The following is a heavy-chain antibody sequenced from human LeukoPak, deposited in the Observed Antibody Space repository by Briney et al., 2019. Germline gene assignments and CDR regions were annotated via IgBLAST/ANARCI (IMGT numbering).Heavy chain of an antibody. V-gene: IGHV3-49*04. CDR1: GFTFGDYA. Sequence: PGRSLRLSCTASGFTFGDYAMSWVRQAPGKGLEWVGFIRSKAYGGTTEYAASVKGRFTISRDDSKSIAYLQMNSLKTEDTAVYYCTRTVGGYFAEVYFDYWGQGTLVTASS. D-gene: IGHD3-22*01. CDR2: IRSKAYGGTT. CDR3: TRTVGGYFAEVYFDY. J-gene: IGHJ4*02.